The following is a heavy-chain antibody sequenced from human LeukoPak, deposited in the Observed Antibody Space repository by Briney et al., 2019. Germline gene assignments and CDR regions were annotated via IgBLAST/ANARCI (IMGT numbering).Heavy chain of an antibody. V-gene: IGHV1-2*02. Sequence: PEASVKVSCKASGYTFTGYYIHWVRQAPGQGLEWMGWINPNSGATNYAQKIQGRVSMTRDTSVSTAYMDLSRLRSDDTAVYYCARGLDLYPGYSYGQNWFDPWGQGTLVTVPS. CDR1: GYTFTGYY. D-gene: IGHD5-18*01. CDR2: INPNSGAT. J-gene: IGHJ5*02. CDR3: ARGLDLYPGYSYGQNWFDP.